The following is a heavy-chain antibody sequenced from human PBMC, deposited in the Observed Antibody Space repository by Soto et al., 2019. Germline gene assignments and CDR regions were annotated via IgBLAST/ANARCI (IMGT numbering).Heavy chain of an antibody. V-gene: IGHV3-23*01. CDR3: AKGGGVVVVAATPAYYYGMDV. CDR2: VSGSGGST. Sequence: GGSLRLSCAASGFTFSSYAMSWVRQAPGKGLEWVSAVSGSGGSTYYADSVKGRFTISRDNSKNTLYLQMNSLRAEDTAVYYCAKGGGVVVVAATPAYYYGMDVWGQGTTVTVSS. CDR1: GFTFSSYA. D-gene: IGHD2-15*01. J-gene: IGHJ6*02.